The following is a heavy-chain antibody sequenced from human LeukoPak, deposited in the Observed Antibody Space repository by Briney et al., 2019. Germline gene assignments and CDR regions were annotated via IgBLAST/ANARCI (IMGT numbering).Heavy chain of an antibody. Sequence: GGSLRLSCAASGFTFSSYWMSWVRQAPGKGLEWVANIKQDGSEKYYVDSVKGRFTISRDNAKNSLYLQMNSLRAEDTAVYYCARDPRDGVQWYYFDYWGQGTLVTVSS. D-gene: IGHD5-24*01. CDR3: ARDPRDGVQWYYFDY. V-gene: IGHV3-7*03. J-gene: IGHJ4*02. CDR1: GFTFSSYW. CDR2: IKQDGSEK.